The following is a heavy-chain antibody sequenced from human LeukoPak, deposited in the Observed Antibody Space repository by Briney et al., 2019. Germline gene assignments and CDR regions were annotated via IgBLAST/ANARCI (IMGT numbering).Heavy chain of an antibody. Sequence: PGGSLRLSCAASGFTFSSYGMHWVRQAPGKGLEWVAFIRYDGSNKYYADSVEGRFTISRDNSKNTLYLQMNSLRAEDTAVYYCAKEIYCSSTSCSIWGQGTLVTVSS. J-gene: IGHJ4*02. D-gene: IGHD2-2*01. CDR2: IRYDGSNK. CDR3: AKEIYCSSTSCSI. V-gene: IGHV3-30*02. CDR1: GFTFSSYG.